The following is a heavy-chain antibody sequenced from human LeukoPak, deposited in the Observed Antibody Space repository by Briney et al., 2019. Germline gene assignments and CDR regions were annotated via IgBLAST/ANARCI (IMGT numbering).Heavy chain of an antibody. Sequence: ASVKVSCKASGYTFTGYYMHWVRQAPGQGLEGMGWINPNSGDTNYAQKFQGRVTMTRDTSISTAYMELRSLRSEDTAVYYCARGGSGWYFDYWGQGTLVTVSS. J-gene: IGHJ4*02. CDR1: GYTFTGYY. D-gene: IGHD6-19*01. CDR3: ARGGSGWYFDY. CDR2: INPNSGDT. V-gene: IGHV1-2*02.